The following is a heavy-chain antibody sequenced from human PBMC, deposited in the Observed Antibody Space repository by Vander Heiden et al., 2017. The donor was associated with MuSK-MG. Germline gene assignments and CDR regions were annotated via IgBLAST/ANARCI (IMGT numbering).Heavy chain of an antibody. D-gene: IGHD2-2*01. V-gene: IGHV4-39*01. CDR3: ARLQFYCSSTSCYSGTFDS. CDR2: IYYSGST. J-gene: IGHJ5*01. Sequence: QLQLQESGPGLVKPSETLSLTCTVSGGSISSSSYYWGWIRQPPGKGLEWIGSIYYSGSTYYNPSLKSRVTISVDTSKNQFSLKLSSVTAADTAVYYCARLQFYCSSTSCYSGTFDSWGQGTLVTVSS. CDR1: GGSISSSSYY.